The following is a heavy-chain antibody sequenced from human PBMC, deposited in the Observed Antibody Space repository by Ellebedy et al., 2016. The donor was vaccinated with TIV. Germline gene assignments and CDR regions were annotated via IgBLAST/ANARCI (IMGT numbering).Heavy chain of an antibody. J-gene: IGHJ2*01. D-gene: IGHD3-10*01. V-gene: IGHV3-7*03. CDR2: IKSDGSEQ. CDR1: GFTFSNAW. CDR3: ARVSTVFRGARGYWYFDL. Sequence: GESLKISCAASGFTFSNAWMTWVRQAPGKGPEWVVLIKSDGSEQFYVDSVKGRFSISRDNAKKSLFLQLNSLRAEDTAVYYCARVSTVFRGARGYWYFDLWGRGTLVAVSS.